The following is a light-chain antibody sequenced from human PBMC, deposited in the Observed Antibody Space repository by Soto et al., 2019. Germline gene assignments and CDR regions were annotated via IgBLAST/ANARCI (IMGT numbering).Light chain of an antibody. J-gene: IGKJ2*01. CDR3: QQSYDYDTDH. CDR1: QSIKVY. V-gene: IGKV1-39*01. Sequence: DIQMTQSPSSLSASVGDTVTITCRASQSIKVYLNWYQQRSGRAPNLLIFSASNLESGVPSRFSCSGSGTEFTLTISSLQPEDSATYYCQQSYDYDTDHFGQGTKLEIK. CDR2: SAS.